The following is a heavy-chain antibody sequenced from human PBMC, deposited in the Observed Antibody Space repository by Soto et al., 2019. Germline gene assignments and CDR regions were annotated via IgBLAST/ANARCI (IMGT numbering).Heavy chain of an antibody. CDR1: GGSISSYY. J-gene: IGHJ4*02. D-gene: IGHD6-19*01. CDR2: IYYSGST. Sequence: SETLSLTCTVSGGSISSYYWSWIRQPPGKGLEWIGYIYYSGSTNYNPSLKSRVTISVDTSKNQFSLKLSSVTAADTAVYYCARQMAGVDYWGQGTLVTVSS. CDR3: ARQMAGVDY. V-gene: IGHV4-59*08.